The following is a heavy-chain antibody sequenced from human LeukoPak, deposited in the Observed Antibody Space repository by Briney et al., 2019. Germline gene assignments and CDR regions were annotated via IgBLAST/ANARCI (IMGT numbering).Heavy chain of an antibody. CDR3: ARDGLWFGDTGDY. J-gene: IGHJ4*02. D-gene: IGHD3-10*01. V-gene: IGHV1-69*04. CDR2: IIPILGIA. Sequence: ASVKVSCKASGGTFSSYAISWVRQAPGQGLEWMGRIIPILGIANYAQKFQGRVTITADKSTSTAYMELSSLRSEDTAVYYCARDGLWFGDTGDYWGQGTLVTVSS. CDR1: GGTFSSYA.